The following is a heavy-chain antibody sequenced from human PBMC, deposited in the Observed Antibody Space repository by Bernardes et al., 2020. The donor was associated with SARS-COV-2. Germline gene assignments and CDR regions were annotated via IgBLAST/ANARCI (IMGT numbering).Heavy chain of an antibody. CDR1: GGSFSGTY. CDR3: ARGGSPAESGWYFDL. D-gene: IGHD2-15*01. V-gene: IGHV4-34*01. CDR2: INHSGST. J-gene: IGHJ2*01. Sequence: SETLSLTRAVYGGSFSGTYWSWIRQPPGKGLEWIGEINHSGSTNYNPSLKSRVTLSVDTSKNQFSLNLKSVTAADTAVYYCARGGSPAESGWYFDLWGRGTLVTVPP.